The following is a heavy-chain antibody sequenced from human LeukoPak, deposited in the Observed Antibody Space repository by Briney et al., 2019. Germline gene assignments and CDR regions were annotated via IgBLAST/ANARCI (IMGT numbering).Heavy chain of an antibody. D-gene: IGHD2-15*01. Sequence: GGSLRLSCATSGFTFNNYAMTWVRQAPGKGLEWVSVITGSAGTTHYADSVKGRFTISRDNSKNTLYLQMNSLRAEDTAVYYCAKGSLAGGTCYTAVDYWGQGTLVTVSS. J-gene: IGHJ4*02. V-gene: IGHV3-23*01. CDR1: GFTFNNYA. CDR2: ITGSAGTT. CDR3: AKGSLAGGTCYTAVDY.